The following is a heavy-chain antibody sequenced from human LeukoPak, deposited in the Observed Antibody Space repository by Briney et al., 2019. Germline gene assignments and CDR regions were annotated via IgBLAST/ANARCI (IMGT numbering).Heavy chain of an antibody. CDR2: IRYDGSNK. J-gene: IGHJ4*02. CDR1: GFTFSSYG. D-gene: IGHD2-2*01. Sequence: PGGSLRLSCAASGFTFSSYGMHWVRQAPGKGLEWVAFIRYDGSNKYYADSVKGRFTISRDNSKNTLYLQMNSLRAEDTAVYYCAKDLEWYCSSTSCYDRFDYWGQGTLVTVSS. CDR3: AKDLEWYCSSTSCYDRFDY. V-gene: IGHV3-30*02.